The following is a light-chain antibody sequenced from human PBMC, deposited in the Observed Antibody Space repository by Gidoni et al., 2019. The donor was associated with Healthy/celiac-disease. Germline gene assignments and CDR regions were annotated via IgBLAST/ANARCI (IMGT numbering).Light chain of an antibody. CDR2: END. Sequence: QSVLTQTPSVSADTGQNVTLSCPGISSNSRNNFVSWYTELPGTAPKLLIFENDKRPSGIPDRFSDSRSGTSATLGITGLRTGDVSDYYCGTWLSILCAWVFGDGTNLTVL. J-gene: IGLJ3*02. CDR1: SSNSRNNF. CDR3: GTWLSILCAWV. V-gene: IGLV1-51*01.